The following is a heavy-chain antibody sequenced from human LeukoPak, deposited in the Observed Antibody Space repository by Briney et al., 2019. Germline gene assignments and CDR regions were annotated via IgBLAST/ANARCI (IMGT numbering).Heavy chain of an antibody. D-gene: IGHD6-19*01. J-gene: IGHJ4*02. Sequence: GGSLGLSCAASGFTFSDYYMSWIRQAPGKGLEWVSYISSSSSYTNYADSVKGRFTISRDNAKNLLYLQMNSLRAEDTAVYYCARGQIAVAGTPRRPPDYWGQGTLVTVSS. V-gene: IGHV3-11*06. CDR3: ARGQIAVAGTPRRPPDY. CDR1: GFTFSDYY. CDR2: ISSSSSYT.